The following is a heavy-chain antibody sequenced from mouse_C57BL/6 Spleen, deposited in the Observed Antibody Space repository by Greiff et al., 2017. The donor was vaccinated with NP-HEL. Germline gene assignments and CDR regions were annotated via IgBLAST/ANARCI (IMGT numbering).Heavy chain of an antibody. D-gene: IGHD1-1*01. CDR2: IYPGSGST. Sequence: QVQLQQSGAELVKPGASVKMSCKASGYTFTSYWITWVKQRPGQGLEWIGNIYPGSGSTNYNEKFKNKATLTVDTSSSTAYMQLSSLTSEDSAVYYCARRLDYYGTSPYTMDYWGQGTSVTVAS. CDR3: ARRLDYYGTSPYTMDY. V-gene: IGHV1-55*01. J-gene: IGHJ4*01. CDR1: GYTFTSYW.